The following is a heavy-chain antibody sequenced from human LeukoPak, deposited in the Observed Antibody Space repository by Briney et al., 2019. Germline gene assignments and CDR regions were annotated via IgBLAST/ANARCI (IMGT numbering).Heavy chain of an antibody. V-gene: IGHV1-2*02. CDR2: INPNSGGT. J-gene: IGHJ6*02. D-gene: IGHD5-18*01. Sequence: GASVKVSCKASGYTFTGYYMHWVRQAPGQGLEWVGWINPNSGGTNYAQKFQGRVTMTRDTSISTAYMELSRLRSDDTAVYYCARDLAPGDTAMAHYYYYGMDVWGQGTTVTVSS. CDR1: GYTFTGYY. CDR3: ARDLAPGDTAMAHYYYYGMDV.